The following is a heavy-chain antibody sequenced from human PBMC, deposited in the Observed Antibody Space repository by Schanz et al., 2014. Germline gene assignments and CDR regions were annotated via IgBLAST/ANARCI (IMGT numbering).Heavy chain of an antibody. D-gene: IGHD4-17*01. J-gene: IGHJ4*02. CDR2: IWNNGVTK. CDR3: ARPRFDDGEVDY. V-gene: IGHV3-33*01. Sequence: QVQLVESGGGVVQPGTSLILSCSVSGFSLNTYGIHWFRQPAGKGLEWVAVIWNNGVTKYYADSVRGRFTISRDRFQNTLYLRMSSLRAEDTAVYYCARPRFDDGEVDYWGQGTLVTVSS. CDR1: GFSLNTYG.